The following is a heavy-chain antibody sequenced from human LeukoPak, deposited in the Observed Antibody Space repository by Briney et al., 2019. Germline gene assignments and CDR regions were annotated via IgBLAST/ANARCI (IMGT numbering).Heavy chain of an antibody. Sequence: GSLRLSCAASGFTFSSYDMTWVRQAPGRGLEWIGEINHSGSTNYNPSLKSRVTISVDTSKNQFSLKLSSVTAADTAVYYCARMSADSLPSNWFDPWGQGALVTVSS. CDR3: ARMSADSLPSNWFDP. CDR1: GFTFSSYD. V-gene: IGHV4-34*01. J-gene: IGHJ5*02. CDR2: INHSGST. D-gene: IGHD2-21*01.